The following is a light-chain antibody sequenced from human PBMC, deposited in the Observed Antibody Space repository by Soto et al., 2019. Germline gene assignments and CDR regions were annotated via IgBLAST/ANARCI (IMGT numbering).Light chain of an antibody. CDR3: QQYGSSGT. V-gene: IGKV3-20*01. Sequence: EIVLTQSPATLSLSPGERATLSCRASQSVSSYLAWYQQKPGLAPRLLIYGASSRATGIPDRFRGSGSGTDFTLTISRLEPEDFAVYYCQQYGSSGTFGQGTKVDIK. J-gene: IGKJ1*01. CDR2: GAS. CDR1: QSVSSY.